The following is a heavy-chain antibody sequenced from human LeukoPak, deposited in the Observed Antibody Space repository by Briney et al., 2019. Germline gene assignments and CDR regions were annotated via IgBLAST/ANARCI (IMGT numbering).Heavy chain of an antibody. J-gene: IGHJ4*02. Sequence: GESLRISCQGFGYSFTSYWITWVRQMHGKGLEWMGRIDPTDSYTNYSPSFQGHVTISVDKSISTAYLQWSSLKASDTAMYYCARKTLVGATWNSWGRGTLVTVSS. CDR2: IDPTDSYT. CDR3: ARKTLVGATWNS. V-gene: IGHV5-10-1*01. CDR1: GYSFTSYW. D-gene: IGHD1-26*01.